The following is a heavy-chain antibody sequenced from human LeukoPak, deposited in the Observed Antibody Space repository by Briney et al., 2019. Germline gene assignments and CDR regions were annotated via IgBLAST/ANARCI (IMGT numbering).Heavy chain of an antibody. Sequence: GGSLRLSCVASGLTFSNAWMGWVRQAPGKGLECVGRIKSKTEGGTTDYAAPVKGRFTISRDDSKNTLYLQMNSLRVEDTAVYYCARESTAGVPEDHWGQGTLVTVSS. CDR2: IKSKTEGGTT. V-gene: IGHV3-15*05. CDR3: ARESTAGVPEDH. D-gene: IGHD6-13*01. J-gene: IGHJ4*02. CDR1: GLTFSNAW.